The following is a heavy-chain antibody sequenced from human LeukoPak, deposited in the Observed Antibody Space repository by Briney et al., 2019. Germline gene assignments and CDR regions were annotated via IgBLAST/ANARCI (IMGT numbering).Heavy chain of an antibody. D-gene: IGHD6-19*01. CDR2: IYYSGST. CDR3: ARDNYSSGWYSGVWFDP. CDR1: GGSISSYY. J-gene: IGHJ5*02. V-gene: IGHV4-59*01. Sequence: SETLSLTCTVSGGSISSYYWSWIRQPPGKGLEWIGYIYYSGSTNYNPSLKSRVTISVDTPKNQFSLKLSSVTAADTAVYYCARDNYSSGWYSGVWFDPWGQGTLVTVSS.